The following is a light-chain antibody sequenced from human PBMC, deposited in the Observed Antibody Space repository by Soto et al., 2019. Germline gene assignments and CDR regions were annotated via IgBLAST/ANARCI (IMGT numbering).Light chain of an antibody. Sequence: QSALTQPASVSGSPGQSITISCTGTSSDIGGYKYVSWYQHHPGKAPKLMIYETSSRPSGISNRFSGSKSDNTASLTISGLQAEDEADYYCSSYTSTSTLYVFGTGTKVTVL. J-gene: IGLJ1*01. CDR3: SSYTSTSTLYV. CDR1: SSDIGGYKY. CDR2: ETS. V-gene: IGLV2-14*01.